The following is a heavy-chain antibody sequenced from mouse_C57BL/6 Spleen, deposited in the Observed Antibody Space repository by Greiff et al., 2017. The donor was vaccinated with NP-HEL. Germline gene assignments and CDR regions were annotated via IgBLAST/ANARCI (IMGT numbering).Heavy chain of an antibody. CDR3: ARWDTTVESFDY. D-gene: IGHD1-1*01. Sequence: EVQLVESGGGLVQPGGSLSLSCAASGFTFTDYYMSWVRQPPGKALEWLGFIRNTANGYTTEYSASVKGRFTISRDNSQSILYLQMNALRAEDSATYYCARWDTTVESFDYWGQGTTLTVSS. CDR1: GFTFTDYY. J-gene: IGHJ2*01. V-gene: IGHV7-3*01. CDR2: IRNTANGYTT.